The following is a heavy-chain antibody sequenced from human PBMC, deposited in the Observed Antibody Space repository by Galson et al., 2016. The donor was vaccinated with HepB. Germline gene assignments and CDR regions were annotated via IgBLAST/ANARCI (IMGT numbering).Heavy chain of an antibody. CDR1: GFTFSLHT. J-gene: IGHJ4*02. Sequence: SLRLSCAASGFTFSLHTFNWVRQTPAKGLEWISYIGSSTRNIYYADSVQGRFTISRDNANNLLFLQLNSLRDADTGVYFCARGGSGNFQYYSDSWGQGALVTVSS. D-gene: IGHD6-19*01. CDR2: IGSSTRNI. V-gene: IGHV3-48*02. CDR3: ARGGSGNFQYYSDS.